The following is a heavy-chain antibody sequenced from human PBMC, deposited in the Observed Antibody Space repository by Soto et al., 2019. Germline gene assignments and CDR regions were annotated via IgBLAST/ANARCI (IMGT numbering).Heavy chain of an antibody. D-gene: IGHD6-19*01. CDR1: GFTFSSYG. V-gene: IGHV3-33*01. CDR3: AIPGYSSGLDY. CDR2: IWYDGSNK. Sequence: GGSLRLSCAASGFTFSSYGMHWVRQAPGKGLEWVAVIWYDGSNKYYADSVKGRFTISRDNSKNTLYLQMNSLRAEDTAVYYCAIPGYSSGLDYWGQGTLVTVSS. J-gene: IGHJ4*02.